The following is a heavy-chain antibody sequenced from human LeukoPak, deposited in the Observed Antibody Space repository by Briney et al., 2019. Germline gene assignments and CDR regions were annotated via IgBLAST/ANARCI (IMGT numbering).Heavy chain of an antibody. Sequence: PSDTLSLPCTVSGGSISSSSYYWGWIRQPPGEGLEWIGSIFYGGTNYYNPSLKSRVTISVDTSKNQFSLKLSSVTAADTAVYYCARQTTRGQWLAQFDYWGQGTPVTVSS. CDR2: IFYGGTN. D-gene: IGHD6-19*01. J-gene: IGHJ4*02. CDR3: ARQTTRGQWLAQFDY. CDR1: GGSISSSSYY. V-gene: IGHV4-39*01.